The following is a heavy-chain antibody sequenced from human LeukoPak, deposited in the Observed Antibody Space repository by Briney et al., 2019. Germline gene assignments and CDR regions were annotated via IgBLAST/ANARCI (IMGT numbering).Heavy chain of an antibody. Sequence: GGSLRLACAVSGFTFRNYAMSWVRQAPGKGLEWVSAISGSGGSTYYADSVKGRFTISRDNSKNTLYLQMNSLRAEDTAVYYCARGKGQRWLQLSCDYWGQGTLVTVSS. CDR1: GFTFRNYA. J-gene: IGHJ4*02. D-gene: IGHD5-24*01. V-gene: IGHV3-23*01. CDR3: ARGKGQRWLQLSCDY. CDR2: ISGSGGST.